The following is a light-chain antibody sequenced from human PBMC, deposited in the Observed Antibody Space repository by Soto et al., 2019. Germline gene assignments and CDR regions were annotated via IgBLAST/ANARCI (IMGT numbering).Light chain of an antibody. CDR2: DVT. CDR3: RSYTDRKNLV. Sequence: QSSRAQSPSASGSPGQSFTISCTGTISDIGGYNSVSWYQQHPGKAPKVMIYDVTKRPSGVPDRFSGSKSGNTASLTVSALQAEDEADYYCRSYTDRKNLVFGTGTKVTVL. V-gene: IGLV2-8*01. CDR1: ISDIGGYNS. J-gene: IGLJ1*01.